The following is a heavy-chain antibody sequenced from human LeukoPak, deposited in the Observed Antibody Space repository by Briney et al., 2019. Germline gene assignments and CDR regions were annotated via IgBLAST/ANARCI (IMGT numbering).Heavy chain of an antibody. J-gene: IGHJ6*03. V-gene: IGHV1-2*02. Sequence: ASVKVSCKASGYTFTGYYLHWVRQAPGQGLEWMGWMNPKSGATDYARKFQGRVTMTRDTSISTAYMELTRLRSDDTAVHFCARGSDYDDYFYMDFWGKGTTVTVSS. CDR1: GYTFTGYY. CDR3: ARGSDYDDYFYMDF. CDR2: MNPKSGAT.